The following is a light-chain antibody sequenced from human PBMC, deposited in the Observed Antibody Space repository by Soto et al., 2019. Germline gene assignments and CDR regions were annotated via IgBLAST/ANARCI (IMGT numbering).Light chain of an antibody. J-gene: IGLJ1*01. CDR2: EVA. V-gene: IGLV2-8*01. CDR1: SSDVGASNS. CDR3: SSYAGGNKLV. Sequence: QSALTQPPSASGSPGQSVTISCTGTSSDVGASNSVSWYQQHPGKAPKLMIYEVAKRPSGVPDRFSGSKSGNTASLTVSGLKAADEADYYCSSYAGGNKLVFGTGPKLTVL.